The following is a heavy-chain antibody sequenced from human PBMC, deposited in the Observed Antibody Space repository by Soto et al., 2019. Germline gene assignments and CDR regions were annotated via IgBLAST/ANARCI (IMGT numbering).Heavy chain of an antibody. V-gene: IGHV3-33*01. D-gene: IGHD4-17*01. J-gene: IGHJ4*02. CDR1: GFTFSNYG. CDR2: IWYDGSNK. Sequence: QVQLVESGGGVVQPGRSLRLSCAASGFTFSNYGMHWVRQAPGKGLEWVAVIWYDGSNKYYADSVKGLFTISRENSKNTLYLQMNSMRAEDTAVYYCASEDYCYSHDYWGQGTLVTVSS. CDR3: ASEDYCYSHDY.